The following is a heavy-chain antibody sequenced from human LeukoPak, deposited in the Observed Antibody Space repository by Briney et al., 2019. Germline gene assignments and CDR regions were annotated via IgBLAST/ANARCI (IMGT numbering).Heavy chain of an antibody. CDR2: IDKTSSNI. Sequence: GGSLRLSCAASGFIFTDYSINWVRRAPGKGLEWISYIDKTSSNIYYADSVKGRFTISRDNAKNSLYLQMNSLRAEDTAVYYCARESYWGSSAKGFDSWGQGTLVTVSS. V-gene: IGHV3-48*01. CDR1: GFIFTDYS. D-gene: IGHD7-27*01. CDR3: ARESYWGSSAKGFDS. J-gene: IGHJ4*02.